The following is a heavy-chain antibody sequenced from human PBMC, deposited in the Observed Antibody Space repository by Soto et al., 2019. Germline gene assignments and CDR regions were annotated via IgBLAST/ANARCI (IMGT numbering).Heavy chain of an antibody. CDR2: ISGSGGSP. V-gene: IGHV3-23*01. D-gene: IGHD1-26*01. CDR3: AKARCTTTDL. Sequence: GGSMRLSCAASGLRIRNYTMSWVRQAPGKGLEWLSVISGSGGSPSYADSVQGRFVISRDNARNTLYLHMNSLRAEDTAMYYCAKARCTTTDLWGRGTLVTVSS. J-gene: IGHJ5*02. CDR1: GLRIRNYT.